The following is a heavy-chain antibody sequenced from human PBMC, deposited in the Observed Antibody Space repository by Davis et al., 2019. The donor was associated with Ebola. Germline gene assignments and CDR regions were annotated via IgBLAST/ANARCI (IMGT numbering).Heavy chain of an antibody. Sequence: GESLKISCAASGFIFSTYSMTWVRQAPGKGLEWVSAISGSGGSTYYADSVKGRFTISRDNSKNTLYLQMNGLRVEDTAIYFCVKDTSNIWFDIWGQGTMVTVSS. D-gene: IGHD1-26*01. CDR3: VKDTSNIWFDI. CDR1: GFIFSTYS. V-gene: IGHV3-23*01. CDR2: ISGSGGST. J-gene: IGHJ3*02.